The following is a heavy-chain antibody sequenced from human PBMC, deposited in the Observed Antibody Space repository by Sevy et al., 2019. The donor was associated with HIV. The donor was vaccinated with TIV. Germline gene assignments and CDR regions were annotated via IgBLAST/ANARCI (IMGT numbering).Heavy chain of an antibody. CDR2: ISGTGNTI. D-gene: IGHD3-22*01. CDR3: ARVPLYSDSHINDY. Sequence: GGSLRLSCAASGFTFSPYSMNGIRQAPWKGLEWLSYISGTGNTIYYAGSVKGRFTISRDNAKNSLYLQMNSLRAEDTAVYYCARVPLYSDSHINDYWGQGTLVTVSS. CDR1: GFTFSPYS. V-gene: IGHV3-48*04. J-gene: IGHJ4*02.